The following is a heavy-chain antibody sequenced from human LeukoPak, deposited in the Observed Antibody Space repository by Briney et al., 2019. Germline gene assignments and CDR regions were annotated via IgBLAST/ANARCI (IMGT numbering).Heavy chain of an antibody. Sequence: SETLSLTCTVSGGSISSADSYWSSIRQPPGKGLEWIGYIYYSGSTYYNPSLKSRVTISVDTSKNQFSLKLSSVTAADTAVYYCAREYYDSSGYYLSPGHFDYWGQGTLVTVSS. CDR1: GGSISSADSY. CDR3: AREYYDSSGYYLSPGHFDY. J-gene: IGHJ4*02. D-gene: IGHD3-22*01. CDR2: IYYSGST. V-gene: IGHV4-30-4*01.